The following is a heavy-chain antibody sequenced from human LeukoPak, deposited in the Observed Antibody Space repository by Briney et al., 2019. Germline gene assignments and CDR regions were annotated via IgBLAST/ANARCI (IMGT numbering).Heavy chain of an antibody. CDR3: ARGSYTSSWYGVFDY. Sequence: PGGSLRLSCAASGFIFSSYGMHWVRQAPGKGLEWVADIWYDGSNKYYADSVKGRFTISRDNSKNTLYLQMNSLRGEDTAVYYCARGSYTSSWYGVFDYWGQGTLVTVSS. CDR2: IWYDGSNK. D-gene: IGHD6-13*01. CDR1: GFIFSSYG. V-gene: IGHV3-33*01. J-gene: IGHJ4*02.